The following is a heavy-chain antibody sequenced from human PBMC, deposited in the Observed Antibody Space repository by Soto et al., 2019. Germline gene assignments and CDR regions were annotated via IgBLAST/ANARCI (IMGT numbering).Heavy chain of an antibody. CDR2: IRSKADGATT. Sequence: GGSLRLSCAASGFTFNNAWVNWVRQAPGKGLEWVGRIRSKADGATTDLAAPVKGRFTISRDDSQGTLYLQMTSLKTDDTGINYCTTADGYNPFDYWGQGTLVTVSS. CDR1: GFTFNNAW. J-gene: IGHJ4*02. V-gene: IGHV3-15*07. CDR3: TTADGYNPFDY. D-gene: IGHD5-12*01.